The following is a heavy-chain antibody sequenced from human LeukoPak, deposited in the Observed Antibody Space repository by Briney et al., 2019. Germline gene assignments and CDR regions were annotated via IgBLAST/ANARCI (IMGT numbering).Heavy chain of an antibody. J-gene: IGHJ4*02. CDR3: ARGNTGTGDY. D-gene: IGHD1/OR15-1a*01. Sequence: GGSLRHSCAASGFIFSRFWMSWVRQAPGKGLEWVANIKEDGSDYYYVGSVKGRFTISRDNAKNSLYLQMNSLRADDAAVYYCARGNTGTGDYWGQGTLVTVSS. V-gene: IGHV3-7*03. CDR1: GFIFSRFW. CDR2: IKEDGSDY.